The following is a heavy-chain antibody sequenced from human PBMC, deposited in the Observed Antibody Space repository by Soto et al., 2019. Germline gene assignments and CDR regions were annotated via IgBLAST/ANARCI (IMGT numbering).Heavy chain of an antibody. J-gene: IGHJ4*02. CDR2: ISVSDAFI. V-gene: IGHV3-23*01. D-gene: IGHD1-20*01. CDR3: TRETVAGITGLDY. Sequence: EVQLLESGGDLVQTGGSLRLSCAASGFNVGAFAVNWVRQGPGKGLEWVSGISVSDAFIYYADSVRGRFSISRDASENILYLQMNSLRVDDTALYYCTRETVAGITGLDYWGPGTLVTVSS. CDR1: GFNVGAFA.